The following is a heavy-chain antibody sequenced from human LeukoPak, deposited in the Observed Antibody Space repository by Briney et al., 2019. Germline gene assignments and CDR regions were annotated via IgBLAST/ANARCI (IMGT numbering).Heavy chain of an antibody. CDR1: GGSFSGYY. D-gene: IGHD1-20*01. Sequence: PSETLSLTCAVYGGSFSGYYWSWIRQPPGKGLEWIGEINHSGSTNYNPSLKSRVTISVDTSKNQFSLKLSSVTAADTAVYYCAGLSAKGITGTIDYWGQGTLVTVSS. CDR3: AGLSAKGITGTIDY. CDR2: INHSGST. J-gene: IGHJ4*02. V-gene: IGHV4-34*01.